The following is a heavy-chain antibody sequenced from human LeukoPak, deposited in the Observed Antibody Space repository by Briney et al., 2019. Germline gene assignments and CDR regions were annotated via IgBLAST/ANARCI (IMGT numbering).Heavy chain of an antibody. CDR3: ARGRIIKPNYVWGSYYFDY. Sequence: SVKVSCKASGGTFSSYAISWVRQAPGQGLEWMGRIIPIFGTANYAQKFQGRVTITTDEPTSTVYMELSSLRSEDTAVYYCARGRIIKPNYVWGSYYFDYWGQGTLVTVSS. CDR2: IIPIFGTA. J-gene: IGHJ4*02. V-gene: IGHV1-69*05. CDR1: GGTFSSYA. D-gene: IGHD3-16*01.